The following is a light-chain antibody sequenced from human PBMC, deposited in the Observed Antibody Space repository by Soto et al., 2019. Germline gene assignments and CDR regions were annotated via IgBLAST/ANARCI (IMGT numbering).Light chain of an antibody. CDR2: GAS. CDR1: KDIKNY. Sequence: DIQMTQSPSSLSASVGDRVTITCQASKDIKNYLNWYQQKPGKAPKLLIYGASILETGVPSRCSGSGSGAEFIFTISSLQPEDIATYYCQHYGDLPWAFGQGTKVAIK. V-gene: IGKV1-33*01. J-gene: IGKJ1*01. CDR3: QHYGDLPWA.